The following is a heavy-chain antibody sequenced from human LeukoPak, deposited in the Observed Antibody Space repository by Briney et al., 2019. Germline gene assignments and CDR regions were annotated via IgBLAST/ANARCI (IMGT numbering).Heavy chain of an antibody. CDR3: ARTITMVRGVMSFDY. Sequence: ASETLSLTCTVSGGSISSYYWSWIRQPPGKGLEWIGYIYYSGSTNYNPSPKSRVTISVDTSKNQFSLKLSSVTAADTAVYYCARTITMVRGVMSFDYWGQGTLVTVSS. CDR2: IYYSGST. V-gene: IGHV4-59*01. CDR1: GGSISSYY. J-gene: IGHJ4*02. D-gene: IGHD3-10*01.